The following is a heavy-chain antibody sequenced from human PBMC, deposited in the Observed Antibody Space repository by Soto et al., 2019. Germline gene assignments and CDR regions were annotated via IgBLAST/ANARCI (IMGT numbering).Heavy chain of an antibody. CDR1: AFTVNANY. Sequence: PVGSLRLSCAASAFTVNANYMSWVRQAPGKGLEWVSVMYSAGNTYYADSVRGRFTISRDSSKNTMYLQINSLRAEDTAVYYCARDNSSGWYYFDSWGQGTLVTISS. D-gene: IGHD6-19*01. CDR3: ARDNSSGWYYFDS. V-gene: IGHV3-53*01. J-gene: IGHJ4*02. CDR2: MYSAGNT.